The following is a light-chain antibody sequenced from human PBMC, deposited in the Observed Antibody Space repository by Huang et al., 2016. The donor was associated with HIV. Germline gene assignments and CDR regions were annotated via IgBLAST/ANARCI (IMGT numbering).Light chain of an antibody. CDR1: QSVSSSY. V-gene: IGKV3-20*01. CDR3: QQYGSSPYT. J-gene: IGKJ2*01. Sequence: EIVLTQSPGTLSLSPGERATLSCRASQSVSSSYLAWYQQKPGQAPRLLIYGASSRATGIPDSFSGSGSGRDFTLTISRLEPGDFAVYYCQQYGSSPYTVGQGTKLEIK. CDR2: GAS.